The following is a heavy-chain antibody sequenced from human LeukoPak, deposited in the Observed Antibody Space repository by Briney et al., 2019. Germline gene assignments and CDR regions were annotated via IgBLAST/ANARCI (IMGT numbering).Heavy chain of an antibody. Sequence: PSGTLSLTCAVSGASISRSNWWSWVRQPPGKGLEWIGDILHSGDTNYNASLRSRLTISLDKSRNQFSLQLSSVTAADTAVYYCAGYNIPYTFEFWGPGTVVTVSS. D-gene: IGHD1-14*01. V-gene: IGHV4-4*02. CDR2: ILHSGDT. CDR3: AGYNIPYTFEF. J-gene: IGHJ4*02. CDR1: GASISRSNW.